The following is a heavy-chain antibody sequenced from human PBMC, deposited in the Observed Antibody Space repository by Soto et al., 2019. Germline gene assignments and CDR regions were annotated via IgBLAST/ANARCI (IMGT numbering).Heavy chain of an antibody. CDR3: ARDFFPYDKGTYNWFDP. J-gene: IGHJ5*02. Sequence: SETLSLTCTVSGGSIISGDYYWSWIRQPPGKGLEWIGYIYYSGSTYYNPSLKSRVTISVDTSKNQFSLKLSSVTAADTAVYYCARDFFPYDKGTYNWFDPWGQGTLVTVSS. D-gene: IGHD3-22*01. CDR2: IYYSGST. V-gene: IGHV4-30-4*01. CDR1: GGSIISGDYY.